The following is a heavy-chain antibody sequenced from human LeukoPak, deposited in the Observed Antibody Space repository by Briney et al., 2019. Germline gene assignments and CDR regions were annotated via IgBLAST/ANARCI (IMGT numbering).Heavy chain of an antibody. D-gene: IGHD2-2*01. V-gene: IGHV3-23*01. J-gene: IGHJ4*02. CDR1: GFTFSSYA. CDR2: ISGSGGST. CDR3: AKDRNVYCSSISCSSEFDY. Sequence: GGSLRLSCAASGFTFSSYAMSWVRQAPGKGLEWVSAISGSGGSTYYADSVKGRFTISRDNSKNTLYLQMNSLRAEDTAVYYCAKDRNVYCSSISCSSEFDYWGQGTLVTVSS.